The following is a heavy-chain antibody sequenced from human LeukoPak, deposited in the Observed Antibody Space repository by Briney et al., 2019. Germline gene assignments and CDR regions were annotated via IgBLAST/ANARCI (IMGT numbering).Heavy chain of an antibody. Sequence: GGSLRLSCTASGFSFSYYAMHWVRQAPGKGLEWVAVISYDGSSKYSADSVKGRFTISRDNSKNTLYLQMNSLRAEDTALYYCSRDRAFRSAVAGTGFDYWGQGTLVSVSS. J-gene: IGHJ4*02. CDR3: SRDRAFRSAVAGTGFDY. D-gene: IGHD6-19*01. CDR1: GFSFSYYA. V-gene: IGHV3-30*04. CDR2: ISYDGSSK.